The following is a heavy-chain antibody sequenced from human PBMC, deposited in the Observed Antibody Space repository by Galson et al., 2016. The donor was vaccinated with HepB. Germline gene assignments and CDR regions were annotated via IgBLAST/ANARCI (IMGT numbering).Heavy chain of an antibody. Sequence: SETLSLTCTVSGISVSRGDYYWSWIRQPPGKGLEWIGYLYYSGNTNYNPSLKSRVTISIDTSMNQFSLTLTSVTAADTAVYYCARKRGNYYDNSGIGDWGQGTLVTVSS. CDR1: GISVSRGDYY. J-gene: IGHJ4*02. CDR2: LYYSGNT. V-gene: IGHV4-61*08. D-gene: IGHD3-22*01. CDR3: ARKRGNYYDNSGIGD.